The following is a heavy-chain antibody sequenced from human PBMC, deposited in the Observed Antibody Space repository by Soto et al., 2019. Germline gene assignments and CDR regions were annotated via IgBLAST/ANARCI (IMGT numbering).Heavy chain of an antibody. J-gene: IGHJ6*02. CDR1: GYTFTSYA. V-gene: IGHV1-3*01. CDR2: INAGNGNR. CDR3: ARDPSGYYGMDV. Sequence: QVQLVQSGAEVKKPGASVKVSCKASGYTFTSYAMHWVRQAPGQRLEWMGWINAGNGNRKYSQKFPGRLTITRDTSASTAYMELSSLRSEDTAVYYCARDPSGYYGMDVWGQGTTVTVSS. D-gene: IGHD3-10*01.